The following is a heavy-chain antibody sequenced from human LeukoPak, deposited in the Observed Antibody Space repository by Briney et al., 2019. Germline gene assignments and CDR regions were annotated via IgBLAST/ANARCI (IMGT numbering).Heavy chain of an antibody. CDR2: IYYSGST. D-gene: IGHD6-6*01. V-gene: IGHV4-59*01. J-gene: IGHJ6*03. CDR3: ARVAARAYYYYYMDV. Sequence: PSETLSLTCTVSGGSISSYYWSWIRQPPGKGLDWIGYIYYSGSTNYNPSLKSRVTISVDTSKNQFSLKLSSVTAADTAVYYCARVAARAYYYYYMDVWGKGTTVTVSS. CDR1: GGSISSYY.